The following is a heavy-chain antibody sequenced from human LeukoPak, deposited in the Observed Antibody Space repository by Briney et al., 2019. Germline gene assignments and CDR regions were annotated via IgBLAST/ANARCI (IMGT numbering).Heavy chain of an antibody. V-gene: IGHV3-9*01. J-gene: IGHJ4*02. Sequence: GGSLRLSCAASGFTFDDYAMHWVRQAPGKGLEWVSGISWNSGDIIYADSVRGRFTISRDNANYALYLQMDSLRVEDTAFYYCTKRRNSDHPFDYWGQGTLVTVSS. D-gene: IGHD1-14*01. CDR3: TKRRNSDHPFDY. CDR2: ISWNSGDI. CDR1: GFTFDDYA.